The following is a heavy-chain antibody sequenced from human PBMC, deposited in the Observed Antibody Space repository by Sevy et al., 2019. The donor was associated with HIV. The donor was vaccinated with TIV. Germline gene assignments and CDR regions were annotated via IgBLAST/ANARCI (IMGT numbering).Heavy chain of an antibody. Sequence: GSLRLSCAASGFTFSNAWMSWVRQSPGKGLEWVGRIRCKAGGGTTDYATIVKGKFTISRDDSRDILYLQLNSLETEDTAVYYCTTDHRRDGIVVVPFEYWGQGTLVTVSS. D-gene: IGHD2-15*01. CDR3: TTDHRRDGIVVVPFEY. CDR2: IRCKAGGGTT. V-gene: IGHV3-15*01. CDR1: GFTFSNAW. J-gene: IGHJ4*02.